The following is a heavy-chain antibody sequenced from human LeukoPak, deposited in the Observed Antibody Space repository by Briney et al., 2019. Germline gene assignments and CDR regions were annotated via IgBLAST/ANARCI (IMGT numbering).Heavy chain of an antibody. Sequence: PGGPLRLSCSASGFTFSSYAMHWVRQAPGKGLEYVSAISSNGGSTYYADSVKGRFTISRDNSKNTLYLQMNSLRVEDTAVYYCARAGAGTFDIDYWGQGTLVTVSS. J-gene: IGHJ4*02. D-gene: IGHD1-7*01. CDR2: ISSNGGST. CDR3: ARAGAGTFDIDY. V-gene: IGHV3-64*04. CDR1: GFTFSSYA.